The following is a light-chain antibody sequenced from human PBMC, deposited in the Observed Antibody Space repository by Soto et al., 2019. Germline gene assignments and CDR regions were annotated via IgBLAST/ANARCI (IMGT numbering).Light chain of an antibody. CDR1: QNVGTS. CDR3: QRYNDWPPWT. J-gene: IGKJ1*01. CDR2: GAS. V-gene: IGKV3-15*01. Sequence: EIVMTQSPATLSVSPGERATLFCRASQNVGTSLAWYQQIPGQPPRLLIHGASIRATGVPARFTGSGSGTEFTLTISGLQSEDLAVYYCQRYNDWPPWTFGQGTKVEIE.